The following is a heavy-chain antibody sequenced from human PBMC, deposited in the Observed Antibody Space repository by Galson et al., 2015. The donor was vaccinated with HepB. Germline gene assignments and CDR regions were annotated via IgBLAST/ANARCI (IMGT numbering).Heavy chain of an antibody. CDR1: GYTLTEIS. Sequence: SVKVSCKVSGYTLTEISLHWVRQAPGKGLEWVAVFDPEAGELTYGENFQGRITVTEDSSTDAAYMELASLTSEDTAVYYCATNSIVRGVMGAMDVWGQGTTVTVSS. D-gene: IGHD3-10*01. CDR3: ATNSIVRGVMGAMDV. J-gene: IGHJ6*02. CDR2: FDPEAGEL. V-gene: IGHV1-24*01.